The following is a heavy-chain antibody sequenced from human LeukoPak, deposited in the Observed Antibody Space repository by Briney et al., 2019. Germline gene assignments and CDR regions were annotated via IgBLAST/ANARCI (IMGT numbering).Heavy chain of an antibody. CDR1: GFTFSSHN. CDR2: ITTGSSTI. J-gene: IGHJ6*03. CDR3: ARDRGAVGGLLSYHFYYMDV. V-gene: IGHV3-48*01. Sequence: GGSLRLSCAASGFTFSSHNMNWVRQAPGRGLEWISYITTGSSTIKYADSVKGRLTISRDNTKSSLYLQMNSLRAEDTAVYYCARDRGAVGGLLSYHFYYMDVWGKGTPVTVS. D-gene: IGHD3-16*01.